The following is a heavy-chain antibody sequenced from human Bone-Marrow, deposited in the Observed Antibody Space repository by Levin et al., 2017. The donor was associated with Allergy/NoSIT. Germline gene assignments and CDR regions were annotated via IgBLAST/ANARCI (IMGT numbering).Heavy chain of an antibody. D-gene: IGHD3-22*01. CDR3: ATDPDYYARAFDL. CDR2: INPNSGGT. V-gene: IGHV1-2*02. CDR1: GYTFTDYY. Sequence: ASVKVSCKASGYTFTDYYMNWVRQAPGQGLEWMGWINPNSGGTNYAQEFQGRVTMTRDTSISTAYRELTRLRSDDTAVYYCATDPDYYARAFDLWGQGTMVTVSS. J-gene: IGHJ3*01.